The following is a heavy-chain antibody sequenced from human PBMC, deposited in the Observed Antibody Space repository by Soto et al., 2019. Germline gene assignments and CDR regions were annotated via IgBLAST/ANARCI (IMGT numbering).Heavy chain of an antibody. V-gene: IGHV3-73*01. CDR3: TRHADLGYCSSTSCYDFDY. D-gene: IGHD2-2*01. Sequence: EVQLVESGGGLVQPGGSLKLSCAASGLTFSGSAMHWVRQASGKGLEWVGRIRSKANSYATEYAASVKGRFTISRDDSKNTAYLQMNSLKNEDTAVYYCTRHADLGYCSSTSCYDFDYWGQGTLVTVSS. CDR2: IRSKANSYAT. CDR1: GLTFSGSA. J-gene: IGHJ4*02.